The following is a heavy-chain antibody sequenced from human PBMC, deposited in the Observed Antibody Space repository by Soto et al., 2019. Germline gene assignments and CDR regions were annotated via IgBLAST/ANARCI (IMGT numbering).Heavy chain of an antibody. CDR2: IYHSGST. V-gene: IGHV4-4*02. CDR1: GGSISSSNW. Sequence: SETLSLTCAVSGGSISSSNWWSWVRQPPGKGLEWIGEIYHSGSTNYNPSLKSRVTISRDDSKSIAYLQMDSLKTEDTAIYYCARAVRVSGDAFDIWGQGTMVTVSS. CDR3: ARAVRVSGDAFDI. J-gene: IGHJ3*02. D-gene: IGHD3-10*01.